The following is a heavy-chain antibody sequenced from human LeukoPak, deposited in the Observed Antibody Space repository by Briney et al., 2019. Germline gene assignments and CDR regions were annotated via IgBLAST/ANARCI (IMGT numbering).Heavy chain of an antibody. J-gene: IGHJ4*02. CDR1: GGSFSGYY. CDR2: INHSGST. Sequence: SETLSLTCAVYGGSFSGYYWSWIRQPPGKGLEWIGEINHSGSTNYNPSLESRVTISVDTSKNQFSLKLSSVTAADTAVYYCARSGGYSYGNFDYWGQGTLVTVSS. V-gene: IGHV4-34*01. D-gene: IGHD5-18*01. CDR3: ARSGGYSYGNFDY.